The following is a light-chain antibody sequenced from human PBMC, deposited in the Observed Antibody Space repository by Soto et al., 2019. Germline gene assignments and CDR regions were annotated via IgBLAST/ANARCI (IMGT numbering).Light chain of an antibody. CDR2: GAS. Sequence: EIVMTQSPATLSVSPGERATLSCRASQSVSSNLAWYQQKPGQAPRLLIYGASTRATGIPARFSGSGSGTEFTLTISSLQSEDFAVYYCQKYTNWPRTFGRGTKPEIK. V-gene: IGKV3-15*01. CDR3: QKYTNWPRT. CDR1: QSVSSN. J-gene: IGKJ2*01.